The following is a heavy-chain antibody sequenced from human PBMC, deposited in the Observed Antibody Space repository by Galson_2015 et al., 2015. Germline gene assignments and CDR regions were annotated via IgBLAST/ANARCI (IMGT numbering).Heavy chain of an antibody. CDR2: IFPSDSET. V-gene: IGHV5-51*01. CDR3: VIRPLYSGSYSGSLDY. J-gene: IGHJ4*02. D-gene: IGHD1-26*01. CDR1: GYSFSIYW. Sequence: QSGAEVKKPGESLEISCTASGYSFSIYWIGWVRQEPGEGLELVGIIFPSDSETRNTPSFQGHAPTSADTSINTASIRWISLQTSATAMYSCVIRPLYSGSYSGSLDYWGQETLVTVSS.